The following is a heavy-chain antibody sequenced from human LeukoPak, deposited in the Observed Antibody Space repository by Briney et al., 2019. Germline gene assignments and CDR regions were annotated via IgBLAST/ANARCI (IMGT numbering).Heavy chain of an antibody. CDR1: GGTFSSYA. Sequence: SVKVSCKASGGTFSSYAISWVRQAPGQGLEWMGMIIPILGIANYAQKFQGRVTITADKSTSTAYMELSSLRSEDTAVYYCARDTPVLRHGEMATITPFDYWGQGTLVTVSS. CDR2: IIPILGIA. J-gene: IGHJ4*02. V-gene: IGHV1-69*04. D-gene: IGHD5-24*01. CDR3: ARDTPVLRHGEMATITPFDY.